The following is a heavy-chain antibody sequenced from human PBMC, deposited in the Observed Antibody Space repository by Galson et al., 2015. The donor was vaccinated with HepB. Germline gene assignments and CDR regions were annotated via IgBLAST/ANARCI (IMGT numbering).Heavy chain of an antibody. Sequence: SVKVSCKASGYTFTSYYMHWVRQAPGQGLEWMGIINPSGGGTSYAQKFQGRVTMTRDTSTSTVYMELSSLRSEDTAVYYCARETVAGTSFDYWGQGTLVTVSS. CDR3: ARETVAGTSFDY. V-gene: IGHV1-46*01. CDR1: GYTFTSYY. D-gene: IGHD6-19*01. CDR2: INPSGGGT. J-gene: IGHJ4*02.